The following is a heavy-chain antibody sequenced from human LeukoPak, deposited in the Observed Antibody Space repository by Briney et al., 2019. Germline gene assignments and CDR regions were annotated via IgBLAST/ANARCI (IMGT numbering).Heavy chain of an antibody. D-gene: IGHD6-13*01. V-gene: IGHV3-21*01. CDR2: ISSSSSYI. CDR1: GFTFSSYS. Sequence: GGSLRLSCAASGFTFSSYSMNWVRQAPGKGLKWVSSISSSSSYIYYADSVKGRFTISRDNAKNSLYLQMNSLRAEDTAVYYCARNGRGYSRRVNWFDPWGQGTMVTVSS. CDR3: ARNGRGYSRRVNWFDP. J-gene: IGHJ5*02.